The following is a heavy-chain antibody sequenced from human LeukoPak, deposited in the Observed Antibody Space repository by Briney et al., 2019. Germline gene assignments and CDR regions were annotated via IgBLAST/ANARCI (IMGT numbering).Heavy chain of an antibody. J-gene: IGHJ4*02. CDR3: ASQDRGVFDY. CDR2: VSGSGSII. Sequence: GGSLRLSCSVSGFTFSSYEMNWVRQAPGKGLEWVSYVSGSGSIIYYADSVKGRFTISRVNAKKSLYLQMNSLRAEDTAVYYCASQDRGVFDYWGQGTLVTVSS. D-gene: IGHD3-10*01. CDR1: GFTFSSYE. V-gene: IGHV3-48*03.